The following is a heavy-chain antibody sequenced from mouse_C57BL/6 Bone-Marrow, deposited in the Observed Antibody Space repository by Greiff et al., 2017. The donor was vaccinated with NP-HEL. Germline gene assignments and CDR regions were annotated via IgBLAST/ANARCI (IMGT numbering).Heavy chain of an antibody. CDR2: ISSGGSYT. J-gene: IGHJ3*01. V-gene: IGHV5-6*01. Sequence: EVKLVESGGDLVKPGGSLKLSCAASGFTFSSYGMSWVRQTPDKRLEWVATISSGGSYTYYPDSVKGRITFSRDNAKNTLYLQMSSLKSEDTAMYYCASPYDYDVAWFAYWCRGTRVTVSA. D-gene: IGHD2-4*01. CDR1: GFTFSSYG. CDR3: ASPYDYDVAWFAY.